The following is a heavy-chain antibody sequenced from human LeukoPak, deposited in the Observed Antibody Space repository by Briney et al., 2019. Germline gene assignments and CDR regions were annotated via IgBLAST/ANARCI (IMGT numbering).Heavy chain of an antibody. CDR3: ARDFYGDDGHHPFDY. Sequence: PSETLSHTCSVSGGSISNYYWNWLRQPAGKGLEWIGRIYASGGTNYNPSLKSRVTISMDKSKNHFSLNLKSVTAADTAFYYCARDFYGDDGHHPFDYWGQGIQVTVSS. J-gene: IGHJ4*02. V-gene: IGHV4-4*07. D-gene: IGHD2/OR15-2a*01. CDR2: IYASGGT. CDR1: GGSISNYY.